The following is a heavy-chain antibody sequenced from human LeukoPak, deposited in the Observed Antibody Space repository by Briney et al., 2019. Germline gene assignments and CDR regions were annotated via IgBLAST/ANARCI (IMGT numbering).Heavy chain of an antibody. CDR1: GFTFNSYW. V-gene: IGHV3-74*01. J-gene: IGHJ4*02. CDR3: ARGRAYGGNSDDHFDY. D-gene: IGHD4-23*01. CDR2: INSDGSST. Sequence: PGGSLRLSCAASGFTFNSYWMHWVRQAPGKGLVWVSRINSDGSSTSYADSVKGRFTISRDNAKNTLYLQMNSLRAEDTAIYYCARGRAYGGNSDDHFDYWGRGTLVTVSS.